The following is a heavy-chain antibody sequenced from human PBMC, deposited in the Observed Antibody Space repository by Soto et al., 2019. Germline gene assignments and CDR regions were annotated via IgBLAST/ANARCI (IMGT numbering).Heavy chain of an antibody. CDR2: IGTAGDT. CDR3: ARDSLDTSMDV. V-gene: IGHV3-13*01. Sequence: GGSLRLSCAASGFTFSSYDMHWVRQATGKGLEWVSAIGTAGDTYYPGSVKGRFTISRENAKNSLYLQMNSLRAEDTAVYYCARDSLDTSMDVWGQGTTVTVSS. D-gene: IGHD3-3*01. J-gene: IGHJ6*02. CDR1: GFTFSSYD.